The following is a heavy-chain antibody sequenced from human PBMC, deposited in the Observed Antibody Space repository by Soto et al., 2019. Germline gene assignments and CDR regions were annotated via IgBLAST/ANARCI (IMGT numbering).Heavy chain of an antibody. D-gene: IGHD4-17*01. Sequence: EVQLVESGGGLVQPGGSLRLSCAASGFTFSSYSMNWVRQAPGKGLEWVSYISSSSSTIYYADSVKGRFTISRDNAKISLCRQMNSLRAKDTAVYYCAREGGDLNWFAPWGQGPLVTVSS. CDR1: GFTFSSYS. V-gene: IGHV3-48*01. J-gene: IGHJ5*02. CDR3: AREGGDLNWFAP. CDR2: ISSSSSTI.